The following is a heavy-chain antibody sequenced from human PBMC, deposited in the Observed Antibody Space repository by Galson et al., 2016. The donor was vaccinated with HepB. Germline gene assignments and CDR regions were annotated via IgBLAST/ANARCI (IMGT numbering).Heavy chain of an antibody. J-gene: IGHJ4*02. V-gene: IGHV1-8*02. CDR1: GYTFTSYD. D-gene: IGHD6-6*01. Sequence: SVKVSCKASGYTFTSYDIHWVRQATGQGLEWIGWMNPNSGNTGYAQKFQGRVTLTRSTSKSTVYMELSSLRSEDMAMYYCARVEYASSTGANRFDYWGQRTLVTVSS. CDR2: MNPNSGNT. CDR3: ARVEYASSTGANRFDY.